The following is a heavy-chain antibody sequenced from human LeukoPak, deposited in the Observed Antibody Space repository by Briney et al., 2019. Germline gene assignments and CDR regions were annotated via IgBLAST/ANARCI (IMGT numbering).Heavy chain of an antibody. CDR1: GGSVSSGSYY. CDR3: ARAGDSSGYYLNFDY. V-gene: IGHV4-61*01. J-gene: IGHJ4*02. CDR2: IYYSGST. Sequence: PSETLSLTCTVSGGSVSSGSYYWSWIRQPPGKGLEWIGYIYYSGSTNYNPSLKSRVTISVDTSKNQFSLKLSSVTAADTAVYYCARAGDSSGYYLNFDYWGQGILVTVSS. D-gene: IGHD3-22*01.